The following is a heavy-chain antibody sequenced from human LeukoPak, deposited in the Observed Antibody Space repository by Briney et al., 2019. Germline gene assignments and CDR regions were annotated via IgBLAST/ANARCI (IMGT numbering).Heavy chain of an antibody. D-gene: IGHD3-10*01. CDR1: GFTFSSYE. CDR2: ISSSGSTI. CDR3: ARVEYYGNLDY. V-gene: IGHV3-48*03. J-gene: IGHJ4*02. Sequence: PGGSLRLSCAASGFTFSSYEMNWVRQAPGKGLEWVSYISSSGSTIYYADSVKCRFTISRDNAKNSLYLQMNSLRAEDTAVYYCARVEYYGNLDYWGQGTLVTVSS.